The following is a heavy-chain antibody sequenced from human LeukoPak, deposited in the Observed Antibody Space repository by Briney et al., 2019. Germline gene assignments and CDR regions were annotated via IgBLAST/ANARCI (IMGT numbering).Heavy chain of an antibody. J-gene: IGHJ4*02. CDR1: GGSISSGGYS. Sequence: SETLSLTCAVSGGSISSGGYSWSWIRQPPRKGLEWIGYIYHSGSTYYNPSLKSRVTISVDRSKNQFSLKLSSVTAADTAVYYCARDVDSSGYYYDWGQGTLVTVSS. D-gene: IGHD3-22*01. CDR2: IYHSGST. V-gene: IGHV4-30-2*01. CDR3: ARDVDSSGYYYD.